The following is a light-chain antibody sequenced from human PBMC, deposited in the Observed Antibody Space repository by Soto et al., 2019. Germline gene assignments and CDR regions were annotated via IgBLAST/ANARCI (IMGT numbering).Light chain of an antibody. CDR2: RND. CDR3: AAWDDSLSGL. Sequence: QSVLTQPPSASGTPGQRVTISCSGDSSNIGSYYVYWYQQLPGMAPKLLIYRNDQRPSGVPDRFSASKSGTSASLAISGLRFEDEGDYYCAAWDDSLSGLFGGGTKVTVL. J-gene: IGLJ2*01. V-gene: IGLV1-47*01. CDR1: SSNIGSYY.